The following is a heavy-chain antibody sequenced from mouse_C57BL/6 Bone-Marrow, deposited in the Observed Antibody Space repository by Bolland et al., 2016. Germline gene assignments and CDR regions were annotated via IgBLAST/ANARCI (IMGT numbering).Heavy chain of an antibody. D-gene: IGHD3-1*01. J-gene: IGHJ3*01. CDR2: INPNNGGT. V-gene: IGHV1-26*01. CDR3: ARRGLLY. Sequence: GDINPNNGGTSYNQKFKGKATLTVDKSSSTAYMALRGLTSEDSAVYYCARRGLLYWGQGTLV.